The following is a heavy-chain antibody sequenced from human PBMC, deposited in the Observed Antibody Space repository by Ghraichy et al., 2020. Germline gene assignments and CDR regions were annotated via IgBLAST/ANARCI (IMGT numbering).Heavy chain of an antibody. Sequence: GESLNISCKGSGYSFTSYWIGWVRQMPGKGLEWMGIIYPGDSDTRYSPSFQGQVTISADKSISTAYLQWSSLKASDTAMYYCASLGYCSGGSCSDFDYWGQGTLVTVSS. CDR1: GYSFTSYW. CDR2: IYPGDSDT. J-gene: IGHJ4*02. CDR3: ASLGYCSGGSCSDFDY. D-gene: IGHD2-15*01. V-gene: IGHV5-51*01.